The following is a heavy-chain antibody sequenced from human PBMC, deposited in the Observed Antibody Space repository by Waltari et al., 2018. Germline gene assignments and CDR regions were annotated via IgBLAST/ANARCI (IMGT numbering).Heavy chain of an antibody. J-gene: IGHJ6*02. CDR3: AMAFDYGDPLPYYYYYGMDV. CDR2: IKHSGST. CDR1: GGSFSGYY. Sequence: QVQLQQWGAGLLKPSETLSLTCAVYGGSFSGYYWSWIRQPPGKGLEWIGEIKHSGSTNYNPSLKSRVTRSVDTSKNQFSLKLSSVTAADTAVYYCAMAFDYGDPLPYYYYYGMDVWGQGTTVTVSS. V-gene: IGHV4-34*01. D-gene: IGHD4-17*01.